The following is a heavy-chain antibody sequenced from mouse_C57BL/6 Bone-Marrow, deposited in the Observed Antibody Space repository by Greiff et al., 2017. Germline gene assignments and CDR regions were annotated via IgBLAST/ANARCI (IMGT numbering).Heavy chain of an antibody. J-gene: IGHJ4*01. CDR1: GYSFTDYN. CDR3: ARKGERQLSLYAMDY. D-gene: IGHD3-2*02. V-gene: IGHV1-39*01. CDR2: INPNYGTT. Sequence: VQLQQSGPELVKPGASVKISCKASGYSFTDYNMNWVKQSNGKSLEWIGVINPNYGTTSYNQKFKGKATLTVDQSSSTAYMQINSLTSEDSAVYYCARKGERQLSLYAMDYWGQGTSVTVSS.